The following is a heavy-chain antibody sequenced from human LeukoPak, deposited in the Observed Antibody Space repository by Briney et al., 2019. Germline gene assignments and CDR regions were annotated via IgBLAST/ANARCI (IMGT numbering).Heavy chain of an antibody. V-gene: IGHV3-33*01. CDR3: ARDGAVNYGSGIDY. Sequence: GGSLRLSCAASGFTFSSYGMHWVRQAPGKGLEWVAVIWYDGSNKYYADSVKGRFTISRDNSKNTLYLQMNSLRAEDTAVYYCARDGAVNYGSGIDYWGQGTLSPSPQ. CDR2: IWYDGSNK. D-gene: IGHD3-10*01. CDR1: GFTFSSYG. J-gene: IGHJ4*02.